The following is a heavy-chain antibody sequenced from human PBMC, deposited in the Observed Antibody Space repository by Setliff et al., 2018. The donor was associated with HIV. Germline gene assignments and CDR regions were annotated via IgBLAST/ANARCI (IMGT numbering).Heavy chain of an antibody. D-gene: IGHD6-19*01. CDR1: GYTFTSYG. Sequence: SVKVSCKASGYTFTSYGITWVRQAPGQGLEWMGWISTYNGSTHYAQKLQGRVTMTTDTSTSTAYMELRSLRSDDTAMYYCARKYTGGPLDYWGQGTLVTVSS. V-gene: IGHV1-18*01. CDR3: ARKYTGGPLDY. J-gene: IGHJ4*02. CDR2: ISTYNGST.